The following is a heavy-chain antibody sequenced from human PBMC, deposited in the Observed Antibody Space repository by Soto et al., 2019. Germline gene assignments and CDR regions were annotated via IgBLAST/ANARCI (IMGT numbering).Heavy chain of an antibody. Sequence: QVQLVESGGGVVQPGRSLRLSCAASGFTFSSYGMHWVRQAPGKGLEWVAVISYDGSNKYYADSVKGRFTISRDNSKNTLYLQMNSLRAEGTAVYYCAKDLGVYIAVAGTGFDYWGQGTLVTVSS. V-gene: IGHV3-30*18. CDR2: ISYDGSNK. D-gene: IGHD6-19*01. J-gene: IGHJ4*02. CDR3: AKDLGVYIAVAGTGFDY. CDR1: GFTFSSYG.